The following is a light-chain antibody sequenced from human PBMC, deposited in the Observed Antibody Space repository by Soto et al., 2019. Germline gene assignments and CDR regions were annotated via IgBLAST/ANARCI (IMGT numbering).Light chain of an antibody. Sequence: DIQMTQSPSTLSASVGDRVTITCRASQSINDWLAWYQQKPVKAPKFLIYKASNLEGGVPSRFSGSGSGTEFTLTISSVQPDDFATYYCQYWDDYSWTFGQGTKVESK. CDR2: KAS. CDR3: QYWDDYSWT. J-gene: IGKJ1*01. V-gene: IGKV1-5*03. CDR1: QSINDW.